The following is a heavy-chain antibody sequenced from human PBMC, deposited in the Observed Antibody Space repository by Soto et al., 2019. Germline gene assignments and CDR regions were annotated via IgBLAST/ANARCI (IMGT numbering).Heavy chain of an antibody. D-gene: IGHD3-16*02. CDR2: VYWDGDK. V-gene: IGHV2-5*02. CDR3: AHLMITYGGVVADDAIDI. Sequence: SCPALVNPTQTLTLTCTFSVFSLSAATVGVAWIRQPPGKALEWLAVVYWDGDKRYSPSLNSRLTITKDASSNQVVLTVANMDPVDTATYYCAHLMITYGGVVADDAIDIWGPRTMVTVSS. CDR1: VFSLSAATVG. J-gene: IGHJ3*02.